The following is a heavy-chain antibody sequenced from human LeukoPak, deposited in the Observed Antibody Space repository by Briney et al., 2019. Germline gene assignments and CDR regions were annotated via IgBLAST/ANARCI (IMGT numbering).Heavy chain of an antibody. Sequence: PGRSLRLSCAASGFTFSSYGMHWVRQAPGKGLEWVAVISYDGSNEFYADSVKGRFTISRDNSKNTLYLQMNSLRAEDTAVYYCARTGRNLDYWGQGTPVTVSS. CDR1: GFTFSSYG. V-gene: IGHV3-30*03. CDR3: ARTGRNLDY. CDR2: ISYDGSNE. J-gene: IGHJ4*02. D-gene: IGHD3-10*01.